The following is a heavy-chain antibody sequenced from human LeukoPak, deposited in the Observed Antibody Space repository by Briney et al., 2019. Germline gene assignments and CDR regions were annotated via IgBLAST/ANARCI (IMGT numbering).Heavy chain of an antibody. J-gene: IGHJ5*02. D-gene: IGHD1-26*01. CDR3: ARDLGGWSSVWFDP. CDR2: ISSSSSYI. CDR1: GFTFSSYS. V-gene: IGHV3-21*01. Sequence: GGSLRLSCAASGFTFSSYSMNWVRQAPGKGLEWVSSISSSSSYIYYADSVKGRFTISRDNAKNSLYLQMNSLRAEDTAVYYCARDLGGWSSVWFDPWGQGTLVTVSS.